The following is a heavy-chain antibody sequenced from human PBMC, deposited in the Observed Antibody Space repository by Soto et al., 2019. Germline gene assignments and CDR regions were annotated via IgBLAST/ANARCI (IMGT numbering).Heavy chain of an antibody. CDR3: ARDCGGDCYQNDAFDI. CDR2: ISSSSTYI. V-gene: IGHV3-21*01. J-gene: IGHJ3*02. CDR1: GFIFSSYT. Sequence: GGSLRLSCSVSGFIFSSYTMNWVRQAPGKGLEWVSSISSSSTYIYYADSLKGRFTISRDNAKNTLDLQMNSLRADDTAVYYCARDCGGDCYQNDAFDIWGQGTMITVSS. D-gene: IGHD2-21*02.